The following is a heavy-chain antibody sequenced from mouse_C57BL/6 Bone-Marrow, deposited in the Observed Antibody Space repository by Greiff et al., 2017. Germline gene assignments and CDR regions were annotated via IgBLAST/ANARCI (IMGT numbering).Heavy chain of an antibody. CDR2: ISGGGGNT. D-gene: IGHD1-1*01. CDR1: GFTFSSYT. Sequence: EVKLMESGGGLVKPGGSLKLSCAASGFTFSSYTMSWVRQTPEKRLQWVAAISGGGGNTYYPDSVTGRFTISRDNDKNILYLQMSSLRSEDTALXYCSRQVTTVLATKYFDVWGTGTTVTVSS. J-gene: IGHJ1*03. CDR3: SRQVTTVLATKYFDV. V-gene: IGHV5-9*01.